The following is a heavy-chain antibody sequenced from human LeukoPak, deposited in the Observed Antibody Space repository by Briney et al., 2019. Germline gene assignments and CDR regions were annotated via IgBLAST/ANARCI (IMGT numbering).Heavy chain of an antibody. CDR3: AREDFTDVS. CDR2: IYYSGST. J-gene: IGHJ5*02. V-gene: IGHV4-59*12. D-gene: IGHD2/OR15-2a*01. CDR1: GGSISSYY. Sequence: SETLSLNCTVSGGSISSYYWSWIRQPPGKGLEWIGYIYYSGSTNYNPSLKSRVTISVDTSKNQFSLKLSSVTAADTAVHYCAREDFTDVSWGQGTLVTVSS.